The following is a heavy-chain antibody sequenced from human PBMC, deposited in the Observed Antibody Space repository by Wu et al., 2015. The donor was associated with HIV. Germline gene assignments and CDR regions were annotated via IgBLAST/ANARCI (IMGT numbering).Heavy chain of an antibody. J-gene: IGHJ4*02. CDR1: GGTFTNYG. V-gene: IGHV1-69*05. CDR3: ARGLSYYDSSGCT. Sequence: QVQLVQSGAEVKRPGSSVKVSCKASGGTFTNYGINWVRQAPGQGLEWMGGIIPILDTANYAQKFQGRVTITTDESTSTAYMELSSLRSEDTAVYYCARGLSYYDSSGCTWGQGTLVTVSS. CDR2: IIPILDTA. D-gene: IGHD3-22*01.